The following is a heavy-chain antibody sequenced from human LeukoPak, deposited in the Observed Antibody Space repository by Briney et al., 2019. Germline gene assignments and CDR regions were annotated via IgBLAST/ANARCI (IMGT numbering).Heavy chain of an antibody. J-gene: IGHJ4*02. CDR3: TTSMVVVAATIERY. CDR1: GFTFSGSA. V-gene: IGHV3-73*01. Sequence: GGSLRLSCAASGFTFSGSAMHWVRQASGKGLEWVGRIRSKANSYATAYAASVKGRFTISGDDSKNTAYLQMNSLKTEDTAVYYCTTSMVVVAATIERYWGQGTLVTVSS. CDR2: IRSKANSYAT. D-gene: IGHD2-15*01.